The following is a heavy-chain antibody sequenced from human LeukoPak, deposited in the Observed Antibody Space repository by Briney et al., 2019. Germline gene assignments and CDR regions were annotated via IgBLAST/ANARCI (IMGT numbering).Heavy chain of an antibody. CDR2: INHSGST. CDR1: GGSFSGYY. V-gene: IGHV4-34*01. D-gene: IGHD1-26*01. J-gene: IGHJ6*03. CDR3: ARDNPNVLGYYYMDV. Sequence: SETLSLTCAVDGGSFSGYYWNWIRQPPGKGLEWIGEINHSGSTNYNPSLKSRVTMSVDTSKNQFSLKVTSVIAADTAVYYCARDNPNVLGYYYMDVWGKGTTVTVSS.